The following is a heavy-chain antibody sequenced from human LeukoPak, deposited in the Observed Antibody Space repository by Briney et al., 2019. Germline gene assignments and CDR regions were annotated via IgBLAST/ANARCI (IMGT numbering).Heavy chain of an antibody. D-gene: IGHD3-3*01. CDR1: GFTFSTSG. CDR3: ARDRRGYGIFGVVIFTFDY. Sequence: GGSLRLSCAASGFTFSTSGMNWVRQAPGKGLEWVSSISPDSNFIPQADSLKGRFTISRDNAKNSLYLQMNSLRAEDTAVYYCARDRRGYGIFGVVIFTFDYWGQGTLVTVSS. J-gene: IGHJ4*02. V-gene: IGHV3-21*01. CDR2: ISPDSNFI.